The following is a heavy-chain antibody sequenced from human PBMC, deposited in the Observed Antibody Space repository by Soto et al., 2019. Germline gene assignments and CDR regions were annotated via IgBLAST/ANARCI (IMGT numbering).Heavy chain of an antibody. CDR2: IYYSGST. CDR3: ASNYGTYYYYYGMDV. D-gene: IGHD3-10*01. J-gene: IGHJ6*02. V-gene: IGHV4-30-4*01. Sequence: SETLSLTCTVSGGSISSGDYYWSWIRQPPGKGLEWIGYIYYSGSTYYNPSLKSRVTISVDTSKNQFSLKLSSVTAADTAVYYCASNYGTYYYYYGMDVWGQGTTVTVSS. CDR1: GGSISSGDYY.